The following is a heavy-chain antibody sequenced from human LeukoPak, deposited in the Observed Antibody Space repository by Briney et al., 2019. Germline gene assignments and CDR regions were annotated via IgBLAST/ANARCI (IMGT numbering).Heavy chain of an antibody. CDR1: GGSISSTNYY. J-gene: IGHJ4*02. Sequence: SETLSLSCSVSGGSISSTNYYWGWIRQPPGKGLEWIGSIYYSGSTYYNPSLKSRVTISVDTSKNQFSLKLSSVTAADTAVYHCARHLYGSGLHRIDYWGQGTLVTVSS. CDR2: IYYSGST. D-gene: IGHD6-19*01. V-gene: IGHV4-39*01. CDR3: ARHLYGSGLHRIDY.